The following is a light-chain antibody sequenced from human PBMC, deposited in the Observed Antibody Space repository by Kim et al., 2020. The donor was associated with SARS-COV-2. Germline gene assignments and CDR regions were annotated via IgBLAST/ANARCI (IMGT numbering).Light chain of an antibody. CDR3: QQSYTAPRT. CDR2: GAS. J-gene: IGKJ1*01. Sequence: ASFGDRVTITCRASQSISYFLNWYQQRPGKAPKLLIYGASTLHGGVPSRLSGSGSGTDFTLTISSLQPEDFATYYCQQSYTAPRTFGQGTKVDIK. V-gene: IGKV1-39*01. CDR1: QSISYF.